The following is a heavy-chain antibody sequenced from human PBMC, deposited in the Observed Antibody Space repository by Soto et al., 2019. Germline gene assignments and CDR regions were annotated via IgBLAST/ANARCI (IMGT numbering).Heavy chain of an antibody. CDR3: ARTGIVVAADLYYYYGMDV. D-gene: IGHD6-19*01. Sequence: ASVKVSCKASGYTFTSYDINWVRQATGQGLEWMGWMNPNSGNTGYAQKFQGRVTMTRNTSISTAYMELSSLRSEDTAVYYCARTGIVVAADLYYYYGMDVWGQATTVSVSS. CDR1: GYTFTSYD. CDR2: MNPNSGNT. V-gene: IGHV1-8*01. J-gene: IGHJ6*02.